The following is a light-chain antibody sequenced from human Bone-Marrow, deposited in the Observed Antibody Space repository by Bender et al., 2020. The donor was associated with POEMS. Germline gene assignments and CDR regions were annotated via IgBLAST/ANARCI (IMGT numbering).Light chain of an antibody. Sequence: QSALTQPRSVSGSPGQSVTISCTGTSGVVGGYNFVSWYQLHPGKAPKLMIYDVTKRPSGVPDRFSCSKSGNTASLTITGLQAEDEADYYCAVWDDSLNGWVFGGGTKLTVL. CDR3: AVWDDSLNGWV. CDR1: SGVVGGYNF. V-gene: IGLV2-11*01. CDR2: DVT. J-gene: IGLJ3*02.